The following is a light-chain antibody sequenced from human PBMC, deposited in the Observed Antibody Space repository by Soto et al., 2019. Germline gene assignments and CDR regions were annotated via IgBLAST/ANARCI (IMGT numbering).Light chain of an antibody. CDR1: QSVGGSS. V-gene: IGKV3-20*01. Sequence: PGGRATVSCRASQSVGGSSLAWYQQRPGQAPRLLIYDTSKRATGIPDRFSGSGSGTDFTLTISRLEPEDFAVYYCQQYQNSPRTFGQGTKVDIK. CDR3: QQYQNSPRT. CDR2: DTS. J-gene: IGKJ1*01.